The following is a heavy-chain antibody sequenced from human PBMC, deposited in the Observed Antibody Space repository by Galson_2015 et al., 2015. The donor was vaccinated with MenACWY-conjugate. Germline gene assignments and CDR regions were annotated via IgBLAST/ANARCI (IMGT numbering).Heavy chain of an antibody. D-gene: IGHD2-15*01. CDR2: INTDTGNP. CDR3: ARSGGGYCSGGSCYYDY. J-gene: IGHJ4*02. V-gene: IGHV7-4-1*02. Sequence: QSGAEVKKPGASVQVSCKASGYTFTSSAMNWVRQAPGQGLEWMGWINTDTGNPTYAQGFTGRFVFSLDTSVSTAYLQISSLKAEDTAVYYCARSGGGYCSGGSCYYDYWGQGTLVTVSS. CDR1: GYTFTSSA.